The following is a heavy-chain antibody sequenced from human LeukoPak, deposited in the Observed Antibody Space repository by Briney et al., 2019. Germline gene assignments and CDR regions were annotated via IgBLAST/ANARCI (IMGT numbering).Heavy chain of an antibody. V-gene: IGHV3-33*01. J-gene: IGHJ4*02. CDR1: GFTFSSYG. D-gene: IGHD5-12*01. CDR2: IWYDESNK. Sequence: GRSLRLSCAASGFTFSSYGMHWVRQAPGKGLEWVAVIWYDESNKYYADSVKGRFTISRDNSKNTLYLQMNSLRAEDTAVYYCARSDSGYGHLDYWGQGALVTVSS. CDR3: ARSDSGYGHLDY.